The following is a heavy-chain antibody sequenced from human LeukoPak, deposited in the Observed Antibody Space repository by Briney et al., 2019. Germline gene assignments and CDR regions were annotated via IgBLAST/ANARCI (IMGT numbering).Heavy chain of an antibody. Sequence: ASVKVSCKASGYTFTTYGITWVRQAPGQGLEWMGWISTYNGNTNYAQNLQGRVTMTTDTSTSTAYMVLRSLRSDDTAVYYCARSGHCTATSCYEGWFDPWGQGTLVTVSS. V-gene: IGHV1-18*01. D-gene: IGHD2-2*01. CDR2: ISTYNGNT. CDR3: ARSGHCTATSCYEGWFDP. J-gene: IGHJ5*02. CDR1: GYTFTTYG.